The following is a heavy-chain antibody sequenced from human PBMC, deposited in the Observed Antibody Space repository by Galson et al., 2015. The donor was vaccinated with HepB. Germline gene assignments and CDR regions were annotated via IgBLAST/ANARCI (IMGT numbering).Heavy chain of an antibody. CDR2: INTNTGNP. CDR1: GYTFTSYA. J-gene: IGHJ5*02. CDR3: VGGAAAGGIQVPDFDP. D-gene: IGHD6-13*01. Sequence: SVKVSCKASGYTFTSYAMNWVRQAPGQGLEWMGWINTNTGNPTYAQGFTGRFVFSLDTSVSTAYLQISSLKAEDTAVYYCVGGAAAGGIQVPDFDPWGQGTLVTVSS. V-gene: IGHV7-4-1*02.